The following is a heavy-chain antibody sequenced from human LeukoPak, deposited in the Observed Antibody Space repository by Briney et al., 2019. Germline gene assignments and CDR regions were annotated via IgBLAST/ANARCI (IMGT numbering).Heavy chain of an antibody. J-gene: IGHJ5*02. V-gene: IGHV4-30-4*01. CDR2: MYYSGST. CDR1: GGSISSGDYY. Sequence: PSETLSLTCTVSGGSISSGDYYWSWLRQPPGKGLEWIAYMYYSGSTYYNPSLKSRVTMSADTSKNQLSLKLSSVTAAATAVYYCARPYYYDSRIDPWGQGILVTVSS. CDR3: ARPYYYDSRIDP. D-gene: IGHD3-22*01.